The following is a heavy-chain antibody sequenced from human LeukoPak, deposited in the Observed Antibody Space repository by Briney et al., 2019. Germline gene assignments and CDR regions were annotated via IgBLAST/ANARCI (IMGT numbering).Heavy chain of an antibody. V-gene: IGHV3-30*04. CDR2: ISYDGSNK. J-gene: IGHJ6*04. D-gene: IGHD6-19*01. Sequence: AGGSLRLSCAASGFTFSSYAMHWVRQAPGKGLEWVAVISYDGSNKYYADSVKGRFTISRDNSKNTLYLQMNSLRAEDTAVYYCARDFWTGQQWLLPSYYGMDVWGKGTTVTVSS. CDR3: ARDFWTGQQWLLPSYYGMDV. CDR1: GFTFSSYA.